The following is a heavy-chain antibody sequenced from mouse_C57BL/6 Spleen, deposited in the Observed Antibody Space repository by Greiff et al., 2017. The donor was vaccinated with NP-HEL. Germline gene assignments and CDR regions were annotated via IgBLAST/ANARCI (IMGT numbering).Heavy chain of an antibody. CDR1: GYAFSSYW. J-gene: IGHJ2*01. V-gene: IGHV1-80*01. CDR3: AREGEAAQATDYFDY. Sequence: QVQLQQSGAELVKPGASVKISCKASGYAFSSYWMNWVKQRPGKGLEWIGQIYPGDGDTNYNGKFKGKATLTADKSSSTAYMQLSSLTSEDSAVYFCAREGEAAQATDYFDYWGQGTTLTVSS. D-gene: IGHD3-2*02. CDR2: IYPGDGDT.